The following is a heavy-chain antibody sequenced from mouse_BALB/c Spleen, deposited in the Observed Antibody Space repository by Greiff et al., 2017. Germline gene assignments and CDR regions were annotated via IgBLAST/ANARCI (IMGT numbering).Heavy chain of an antibody. CDR2: INPSSGYT. CDR3: ARGGPIYYYGSSQLYWYFDV. CDR1: GYTFTSYT. D-gene: IGHD1-1*01. V-gene: IGHV1-4*02. Sequence: QVQLQQSAAELARPGASVKMSCKASGYTFTSYTMHWVKQRPGQGLEWIGYINPSSGYTEYNQKFKDKTTLTADKSSSTAYMQLSSLTSEDSAVYYCARGGPIYYYGSSQLYWYFDVWGAGTTVTVSS. J-gene: IGHJ1*01.